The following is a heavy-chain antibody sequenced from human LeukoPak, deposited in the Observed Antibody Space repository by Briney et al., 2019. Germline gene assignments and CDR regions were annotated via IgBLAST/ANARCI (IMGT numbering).Heavy chain of an antibody. D-gene: IGHD5-18*01. Sequence: GSLRLSCAASGFTFSDYYMSWIRQAPGKGLEWVSYISSSGSTIYYADSVKGRFTISRDNAKNSLYLQMNSLRAEDTAVYYCASGYSYGYVRAFDIWGQGTMVTVSS. CDR3: ASGYSYGYVRAFDI. CDR1: GFTFSDYY. J-gene: IGHJ3*02. V-gene: IGHV3-11*01. CDR2: ISSSGSTI.